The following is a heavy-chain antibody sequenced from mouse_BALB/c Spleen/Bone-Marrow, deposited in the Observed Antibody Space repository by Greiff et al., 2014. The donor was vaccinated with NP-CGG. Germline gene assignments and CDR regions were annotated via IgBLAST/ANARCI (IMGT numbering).Heavy chain of an antibody. CDR3: ARWEYYAMDY. J-gene: IGHJ4*01. Sequence: DVKLQESGAELVKPGASVKLSCTASGFNIKDTYMHWVKQRPEQGLEWIGRIDPANGNTKYDLKFQGKATITADTSSNTAYLQLSSLTSEDTAVYYCARWEYYAMDYWGQGTSVTVSS. D-gene: IGHD4-1*01. V-gene: IGHV14-3*02. CDR1: GFNIKDTY. CDR2: IDPANGNT.